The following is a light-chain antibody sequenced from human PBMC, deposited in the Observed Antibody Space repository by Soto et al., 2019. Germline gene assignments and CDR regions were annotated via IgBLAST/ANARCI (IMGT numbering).Light chain of an antibody. CDR1: QSISSGY. Sequence: EVVLTQSPGTLSLSPGDTATLSCRATQSISSGYLARYQQKPGQAPRLLIYGASSRANGIPDRFSGIGSGADFTLTITGLEPDDFAVYYCQHYGSSTRTFGQGTKVEIK. V-gene: IGKV3-20*01. CDR3: QHYGSSTRT. J-gene: IGKJ1*01. CDR2: GAS.